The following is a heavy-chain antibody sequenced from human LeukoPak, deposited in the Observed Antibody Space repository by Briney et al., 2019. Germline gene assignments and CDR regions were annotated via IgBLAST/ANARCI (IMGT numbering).Heavy chain of an antibody. D-gene: IGHD5-24*01. V-gene: IGHV4-38-2*02. Sequence: SETLSLTCTVSGYSISSGYYWGWIRQPPGKGLEWIGSIYYSGSTYYNPSLKSRVTISVDTSKNQFSLKLSSVTAADTAVYYCARDLPQRWLQSGDAFDIWGQGTMVTVSS. J-gene: IGHJ3*02. CDR2: IYYSGST. CDR3: ARDLPQRWLQSGDAFDI. CDR1: GYSISSGYY.